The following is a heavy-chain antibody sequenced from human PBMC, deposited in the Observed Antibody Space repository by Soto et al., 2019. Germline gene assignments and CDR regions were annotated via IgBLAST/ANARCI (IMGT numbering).Heavy chain of an antibody. J-gene: IGHJ1*01. CDR3: ARVQTTVTTIRLPAEYFQH. D-gene: IGHD4-17*01. V-gene: IGHV1-58*02. CDR1: GFTFTSSA. Sequence: ASVKVSCKASGFTFTSSAMQWVRQARGQRLEWIGWIVVDSGNTNYAQKFQERVTVTRDISTSTAYMELRSLRSDDTAVYYCARVQTTVTTIRLPAEYFQHWGQGTLVTVSS. CDR2: IVVDSGNT.